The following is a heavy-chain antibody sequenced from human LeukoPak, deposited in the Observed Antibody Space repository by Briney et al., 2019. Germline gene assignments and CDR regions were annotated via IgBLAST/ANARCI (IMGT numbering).Heavy chain of an antibody. CDR1: GYTLTELS. Sequence: VASVKVSCKVSGYTLTELSMHWVRQAPGNGLEWMGGFDPEDGETIYAQKFQGRVTMTEDTSTDTAYMELSSLRSEDTAVYYCAFGLLTSFDYWGQGTLVTVSS. CDR2: FDPEDGET. CDR3: AFGLLTSFDY. V-gene: IGHV1-24*01. D-gene: IGHD2-15*01. J-gene: IGHJ4*02.